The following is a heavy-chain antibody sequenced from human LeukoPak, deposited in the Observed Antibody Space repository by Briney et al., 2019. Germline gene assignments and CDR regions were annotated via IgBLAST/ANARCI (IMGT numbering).Heavy chain of an antibody. CDR2: IYSSGST. V-gene: IGHV4-59*01. D-gene: IGHD1-14*01. J-gene: IGHJ4*02. CDR1: GGAISGFY. CDR3: STNQRGHPYFDY. Sequence: SETLSLTCTVSGGAISGFYWSWFRQPPGKGLEWIGYIYSSGSTNYNPSLKSRVTISVDTSKNQFSLKLSSVTAADTAVYYSSTNQRGHPYFDYWGQGTLVTVSS.